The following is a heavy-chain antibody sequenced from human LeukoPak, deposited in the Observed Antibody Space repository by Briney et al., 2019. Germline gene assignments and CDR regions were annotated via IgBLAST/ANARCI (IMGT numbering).Heavy chain of an antibody. CDR3: ARQIVPAAPIDP. CDR1: GGSISSYY. CDR2: IYYSEST. Sequence: KPSETLSLTCTVSGGSISSYYWSWIRQPPGKGLEWSGYIYYSESTNYNPSLKSRVTISVDTSKNQFSLKLSSVTAADTAVYYCARQIVPAAPIDPWGQGTLVTVSS. J-gene: IGHJ5*02. D-gene: IGHD2-2*01. V-gene: IGHV4-59*08.